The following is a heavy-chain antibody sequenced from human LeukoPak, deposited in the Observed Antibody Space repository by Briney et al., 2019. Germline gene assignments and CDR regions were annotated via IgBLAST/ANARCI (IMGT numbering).Heavy chain of an antibody. CDR1: GGSISSGDDY. CDR2: IYYSGST. Sequence: SQTLSLTCTVSGGSISSGDDYWSWIRQPPGKGLEWIGYIYYSGSTYYNPSLKSRVTISVDTSKNQFSLKLSSVTAADTAVYYCARTQLYCSSTSCYVNWFDPWGQGTLVTVSS. CDR3: ARTQLYCSSTSCYVNWFDP. D-gene: IGHD2-2*01. J-gene: IGHJ5*02. V-gene: IGHV4-30-4*01.